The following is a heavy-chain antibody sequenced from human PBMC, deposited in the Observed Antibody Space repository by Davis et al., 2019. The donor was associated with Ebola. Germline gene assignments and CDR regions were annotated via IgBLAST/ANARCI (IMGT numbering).Heavy chain of an antibody. D-gene: IGHD5-18*01. CDR1: GFNFRGYS. J-gene: IGHJ4*02. CDR2: ISSSSSTK. CDR3: ARDLWIQGF. Sequence: PGGSLRLSCVGSGFNFRGYSLNWVRRAPGKGLEWVSYISSSSSTKYYADSVQGRFTISRDNAKNSLYLQMNSLRDDDTAVYYCARDLWIQGFWGQGTLVTVAS. V-gene: IGHV3-48*02.